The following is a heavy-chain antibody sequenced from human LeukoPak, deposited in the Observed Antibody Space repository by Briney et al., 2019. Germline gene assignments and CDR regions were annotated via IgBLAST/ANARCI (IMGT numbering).Heavy chain of an antibody. D-gene: IGHD2-15*01. CDR2: IIPIFGTA. CDR3: ARKAVVVVAANDAFDI. CDR1: GGTFSSYA. V-gene: IGHV1-69*13. Sequence: GASVKVSCKAPGGTFSSYAISWVRQAPGQGLEWMGGIIPIFGTANYAQKFQGRVTITADESTSTAYMELSSLRSEDTAVYYCARKAVVVVAANDAFDIWGQGTMVTVSS. J-gene: IGHJ3*02.